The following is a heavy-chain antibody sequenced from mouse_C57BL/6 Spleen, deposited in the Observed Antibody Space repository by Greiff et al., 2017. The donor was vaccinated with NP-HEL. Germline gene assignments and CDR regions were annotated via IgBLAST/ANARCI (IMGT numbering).Heavy chain of an antibody. D-gene: IGHD2-10*01. CDR3: ARSRAYQPAWFAY. J-gene: IGHJ3*01. Sequence: QVQLQQPGAELVRPGSSVKLSCKASGYTFTSYWMHWVKQRPIQGLEWIGNIDPSDSETHYNQKFKDKATLTVDKSSSTAYMQLSSLTSEDSAVYYCARSRAYQPAWFAYWGQGTLVTVSA. CDR2: IDPSDSET. CDR1: GYTFTSYW. V-gene: IGHV1-52*01.